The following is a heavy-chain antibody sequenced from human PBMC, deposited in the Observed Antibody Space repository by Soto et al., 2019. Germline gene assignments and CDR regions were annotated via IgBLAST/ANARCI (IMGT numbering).Heavy chain of an antibody. CDR3: TRDFRGITGDAFDI. D-gene: IGHD3-16*01. Sequence: EVQLVESGGGLVQPGGSLRLSCPASGFSVSSNYMSWVRQAPEKGLEWGSVIFGGGNTYYADSVQGRFTISRDKSKSTLYRQMNSLRAEDTAVYYCTRDFRGITGDAFDIWGQWTMVTVSS. V-gene: IGHV3-66*01. CDR2: IFGGGNT. J-gene: IGHJ3*02. CDR1: GFSVSSNY.